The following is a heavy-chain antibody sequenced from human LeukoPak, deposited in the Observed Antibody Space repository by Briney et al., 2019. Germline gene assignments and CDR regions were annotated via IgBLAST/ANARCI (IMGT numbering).Heavy chain of an antibody. CDR1: GFTLSSYA. CDR3: AKDQKWGAAGYYFDS. J-gene: IGHJ4*02. V-gene: IGHV3-30*18. Sequence: GGSLRLSCAASGFTLSSYAMHWVRQAPGKGLEWVTVISTDGKDRKYADSVKGRFAISRDNSKNTLDLQMNSLRAEDTAVYYCAKDQKWGAAGYYFDSWGQGTLATVSS. D-gene: IGHD6-13*01. CDR2: ISTDGKDR.